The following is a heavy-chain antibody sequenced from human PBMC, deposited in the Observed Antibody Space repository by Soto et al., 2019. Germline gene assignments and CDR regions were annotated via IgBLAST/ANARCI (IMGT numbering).Heavy chain of an antibody. J-gene: IGHJ4*02. CDR3: ARVGLYSGSPGVDY. V-gene: IGHV3-30-3*01. Sequence: QVQLVESGGGVVQPGRSLRLSCAASGFTFSSYAMHWVRQAPGKGLEWVAVISYDGSNKYYADSVKGRFTISRDNSKNTRYLQIHSLVAEYTAVYYCARVGLYSGSPGVDYWGKGTLLTASS. CDR2: ISYDGSNK. D-gene: IGHD1-26*01. CDR1: GFTFSSYA.